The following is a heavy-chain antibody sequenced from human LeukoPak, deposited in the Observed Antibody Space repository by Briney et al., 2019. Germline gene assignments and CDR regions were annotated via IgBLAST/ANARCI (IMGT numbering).Heavy chain of an antibody. Sequence: SETLSLTCAVYGGSFSVYYWSWIRQPPGKGLEWIGEINHSGSTNYNPSLKSRVTISVDTSKNQFSLKLSSVTAADTAVYYCARGDCSSTSCYPPGFDYWGQGTLVTVSS. D-gene: IGHD2-2*01. V-gene: IGHV4-34*01. CDR2: INHSGST. CDR3: ARGDCSSTSCYPPGFDY. J-gene: IGHJ4*02. CDR1: GGSFSVYY.